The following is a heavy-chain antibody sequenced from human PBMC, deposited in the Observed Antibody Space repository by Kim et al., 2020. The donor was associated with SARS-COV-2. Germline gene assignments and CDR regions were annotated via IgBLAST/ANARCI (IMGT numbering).Heavy chain of an antibody. Sequence: GGSLRLSCAASGFTFSSYAMSWVRQAPGKGLEWVSAISGSGGSTYYADSVKGRFTISRDNSKNTLYLQMNSLRAEDTAVYYCAKESPYYDILTGYYMEDYWGQGTLVTVSS. D-gene: IGHD3-9*01. CDR1: GFTFSSYA. CDR2: ISGSGGST. V-gene: IGHV3-23*01. CDR3: AKESPYYDILTGYYMEDY. J-gene: IGHJ4*02.